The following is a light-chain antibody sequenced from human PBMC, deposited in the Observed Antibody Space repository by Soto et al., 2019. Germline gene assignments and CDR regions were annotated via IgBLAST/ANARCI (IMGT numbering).Light chain of an antibody. CDR1: QSVNTH. CDR3: QQRSNWPPLT. Sequence: EIVLTQSPATLSLSPGERATLSCRASQSVNTHLAWYQQKPGQAPRLLIYDASNRATGIPARFSGSGSGTDFTLTISSLEPEDFALYYCQQRSNWPPLTFGGGTKVEIK. V-gene: IGKV3-11*01. J-gene: IGKJ4*01. CDR2: DAS.